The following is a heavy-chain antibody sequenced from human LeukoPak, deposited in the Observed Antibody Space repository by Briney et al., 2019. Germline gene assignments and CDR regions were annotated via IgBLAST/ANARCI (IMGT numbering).Heavy chain of an antibody. D-gene: IGHD6-13*01. V-gene: IGHV4-59*12. CDR1: GGSISSYY. CDR2: ISYRGST. CDR3: ARVSSSWAVLDY. Sequence: SETLSLTCTVSGGSISSYYWSWIRQPPGKELEWIGYISYRGSTNYNPSLKSRVTISVDTSKNQFSLKLSSVTAADTAVYYCARVSSSWAVLDYWGQGTLVTVSS. J-gene: IGHJ4*02.